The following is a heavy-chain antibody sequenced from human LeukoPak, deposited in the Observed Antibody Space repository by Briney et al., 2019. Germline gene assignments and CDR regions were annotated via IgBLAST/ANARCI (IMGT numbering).Heavy chain of an antibody. CDR1: GGSISSYY. D-gene: IGHD2-15*01. J-gene: IGHJ5*02. CDR3: ARGPGYCSGGSCYSGGWFDP. CDR2: IYYSGST. V-gene: IGHV4-59*12. Sequence: SETLSLTCTVSGGSISSYYWSWIRQPPGKGLEWIGYIYYSGSTNYNPSLKSRVTISVDTSKNQFSLKLSSVTAADTAVYYCARGPGYCSGGSCYSGGWFDPWGQGTLVTVSS.